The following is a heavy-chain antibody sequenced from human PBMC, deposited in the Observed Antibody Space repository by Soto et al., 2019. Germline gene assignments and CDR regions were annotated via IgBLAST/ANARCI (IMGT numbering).Heavy chain of an antibody. V-gene: IGHV4-30-2*01. D-gene: IGHD1-1*01. CDR3: GVGETGQPRPH. CDR2: IYHSGST. CDR1: GGSISSGGYS. Sequence: SETLSLTCAVSGGSISSGGYSWSWIRQPPGKGLEWIGYIYHSGSTYYNPSLKSRVTISVDRSKNQFSLKLSSVTAADTAVYYCGVGETGQPRPHWGQGALVTVSS. J-gene: IGHJ4*02.